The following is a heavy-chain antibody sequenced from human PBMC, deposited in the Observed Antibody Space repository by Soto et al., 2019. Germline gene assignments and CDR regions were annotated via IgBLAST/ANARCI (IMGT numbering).Heavy chain of an antibody. CDR2: LNHNSGNT. J-gene: IGHJ6*02. V-gene: IGHV1-8*01. CDR1: GYTFTSYD. Sequence: QVQLVQSGAEVKKPGASVKVSCKASGYTFTSYDINWVRQATGQGLEWMGWLNHNSGNTGDAQKFQGRVTMTRNTSISTAYTERSSLRSEDTAVYYCAREKTSYGMDVWGQGTTVTVSS. CDR3: AREKTSYGMDV.